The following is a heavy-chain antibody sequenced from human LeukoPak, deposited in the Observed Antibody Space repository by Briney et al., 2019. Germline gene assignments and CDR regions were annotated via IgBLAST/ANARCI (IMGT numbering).Heavy chain of an antibody. CDR3: AKPQYYYGSGSYYKLAFPLYGMDV. J-gene: IGHJ6*02. Sequence: GGSLRLSCVASGFTFTKCAMSWIRQAPGKGLEWVAIITATGDTAYYADSVKGRFTISRDNSRNTVYMQMDSLRAEDTAVYYCAKPQYYYGSGSYYKLAFPLYGMDVWGQGTTVTVSS. D-gene: IGHD3-10*01. V-gene: IGHV3-23*01. CDR1: GFTFTKCA. CDR2: ITATGDTA.